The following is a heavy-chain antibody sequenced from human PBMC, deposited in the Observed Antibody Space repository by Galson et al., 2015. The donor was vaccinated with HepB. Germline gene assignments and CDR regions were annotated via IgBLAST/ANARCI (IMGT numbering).Heavy chain of an antibody. CDR2: IWYDGSNK. Sequence: SLRLSCAASGFTFSSYGMHWVRQAPGKGLEWVAVIWYDGSNKYYADSVKGRFTISRDNSKNTLYLQMNSLRAEVTAVYYCASSASGSLGYMDVWGKGTTVTVSS. V-gene: IGHV3-33*01. CDR3: ASSASGSLGYMDV. D-gene: IGHD6-25*01. J-gene: IGHJ6*03. CDR1: GFTFSSYG.